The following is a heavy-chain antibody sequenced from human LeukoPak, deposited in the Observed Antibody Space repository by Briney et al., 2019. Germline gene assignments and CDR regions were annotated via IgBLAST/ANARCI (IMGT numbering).Heavy chain of an antibody. J-gene: IGHJ4*02. D-gene: IGHD1-7*01. CDR3: LTVRKYLRVGWNSNFAY. CDR1: GFIFRSHG. CDR2: ISPSGDIT. Sequence: GGSLRLSCAASGFIFRSHGMNWVRQAPGKGLEWVSGISPSGDITYYADTVKGRFTISRDNSKNTVYLQVDSLRFEDAAVYYCLTVRKYLRVGWNSNFAYWGQGTLVSVSS. V-gene: IGHV3-23*01.